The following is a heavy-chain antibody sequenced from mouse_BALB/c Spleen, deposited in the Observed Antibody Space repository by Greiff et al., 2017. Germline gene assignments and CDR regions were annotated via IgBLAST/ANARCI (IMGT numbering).Heavy chain of an antibody. CDR3: TRDDYEERGYFDV. J-gene: IGHJ1*01. Sequence: DVKLVESGGGLVQPGGSMKLSCVASGFTFSNYWMNWVRQSPEKGLEWVAEIRLKSNNYATHYAESVKGRFTISRDDSKSSVYLQMNNLRAEDTGIYYCTRDDYEERGYFDVWGAGTTVTVSS. CDR1: GFTFSNYW. D-gene: IGHD2-4*01. CDR2: IRLKSNNYAT. V-gene: IGHV6-6*02.